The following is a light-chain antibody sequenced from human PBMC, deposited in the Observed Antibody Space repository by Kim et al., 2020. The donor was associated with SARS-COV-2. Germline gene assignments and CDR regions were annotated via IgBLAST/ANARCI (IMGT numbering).Light chain of an antibody. J-gene: IGLJ2*01. Sequence: TCTLSSGYSNYKVDWYRERPGKGPRFGMRVGNGGIVGSKGDGIPDRFSVLGSGLNRYLTIKNIQEEDESDYHCGADHGSGSNFVVVFGGGTQLTVL. CDR1: SGYSNYK. CDR2: VGNGGIVG. V-gene: IGLV9-49*01. CDR3: GADHGSGSNFVVV.